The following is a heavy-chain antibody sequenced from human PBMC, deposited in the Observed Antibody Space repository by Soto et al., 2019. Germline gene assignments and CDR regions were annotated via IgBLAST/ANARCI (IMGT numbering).Heavy chain of an antibody. CDR2: IWYDGSNK. J-gene: IGHJ4*02. V-gene: IGHV3-33*01. CDR3: ARGKGDFWSGTVAYPHPFDY. CDR1: GFTFSSYG. Sequence: PGGSLRLSCAASGFTFSSYGMHWVRQAPGKGLEWVAVIWYDGSNKYYADSVKGRFTISRDNSKNTLYLQMNSLRAEDTAVYYCARGKGDFWSGTVAYPHPFDYWGQGTLVTVSS. D-gene: IGHD3-3*01.